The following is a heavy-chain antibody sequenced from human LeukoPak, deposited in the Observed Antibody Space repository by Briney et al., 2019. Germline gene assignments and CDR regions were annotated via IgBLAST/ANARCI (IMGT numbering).Heavy chain of an antibody. CDR2: ISYDGSNK. V-gene: IGHV3-30*03. J-gene: IGHJ4*02. D-gene: IGHD5-18*01. CDR3: ASTWIQLWLTDY. CDR1: GFTFSSYG. Sequence: GGSLRLSCAASGFTFSSYGMHWVRQAPGKGLEWVAVISYDGSNKYYADSVKGRFTISRDNSKNTLYLQMNSLKVEDTAVYYCASTWIQLWLTDYWGQGTLVTVSS.